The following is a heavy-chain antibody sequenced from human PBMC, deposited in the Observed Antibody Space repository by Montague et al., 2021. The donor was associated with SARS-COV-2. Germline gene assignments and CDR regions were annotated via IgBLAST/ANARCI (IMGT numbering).Heavy chain of an antibody. D-gene: IGHD6-13*01. CDR1: SGSIRSGSYY. CDR2: IYTGGTT. V-gene: IGHV4-61*02. Sequence: TLSLTCSVSSGSIRSGSYYWTWIRQPAGKGLEWIGRIYTGGTTHYNPSLKSRVTISLDTSKNQSSLNLNSVTAADTAVYFCARDAGGAAAGKGRYFDLWGRGTLVTDSS. J-gene: IGHJ2*01. CDR3: ARDAGGAAAGKGRYFDL.